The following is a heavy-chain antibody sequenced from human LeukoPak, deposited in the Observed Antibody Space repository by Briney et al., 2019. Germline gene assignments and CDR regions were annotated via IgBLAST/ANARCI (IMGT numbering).Heavy chain of an antibody. J-gene: IGHJ4*02. V-gene: IGHV3-23*01. Sequence: STYYADSVKGRFTISRDNSKNTLYLQMNSLRAEDTAVYYCAKRVDDFWSGYKNPAQRPDYWGQGTLVTVSS. CDR2: ST. CDR3: AKRVDDFWSGYKNPAQRPDY. D-gene: IGHD3-3*01.